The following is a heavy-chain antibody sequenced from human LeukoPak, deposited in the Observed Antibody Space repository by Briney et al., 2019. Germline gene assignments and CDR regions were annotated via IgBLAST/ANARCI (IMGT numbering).Heavy chain of an antibody. V-gene: IGHV3-30*03. Sequence: GGSLRLSCAASGFTFSSYWMHWVRQAPGKGLEWVAVISYDGSNKYYADPVKGRFTISRDNSKNTLYLQMNSLRAEDTAVYYCARDAGYCSSTSCYREYFQHWGQGTLVTVSS. CDR3: ARDAGYCSSTSCYREYFQH. CDR2: ISYDGSNK. D-gene: IGHD2-2*01. CDR1: GFTFSSYW. J-gene: IGHJ1*01.